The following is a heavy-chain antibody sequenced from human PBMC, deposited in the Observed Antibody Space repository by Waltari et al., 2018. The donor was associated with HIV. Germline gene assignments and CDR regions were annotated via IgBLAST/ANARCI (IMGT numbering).Heavy chain of an antibody. CDR3: ARTPRNCSGGSCYGRNWFDP. CDR2: IYHSGST. Sequence: QVQLQESGPGLVKPSGTLSLTCAVSGGSISSSNWWSWVRQPPGKGLEWIGEIYHSGSTNYNPSLKSRVTRAVDKSKNQFSLKLSSVTAADTAVYYCARTPRNCSGGSCYGRNWFDPWGQGTLVTVSS. D-gene: IGHD2-15*01. V-gene: IGHV4-4*02. CDR1: GGSISSSNW. J-gene: IGHJ5*02.